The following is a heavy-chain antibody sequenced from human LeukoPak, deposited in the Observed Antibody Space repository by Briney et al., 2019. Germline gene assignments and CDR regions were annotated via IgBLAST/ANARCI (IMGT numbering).Heavy chain of an antibody. CDR2: INPNSGGT. CDR1: GYTFTGYY. CDR3: ARDLGGGYGSGSYYNGVVPLGYYYGMDV. J-gene: IGHJ6*02. Sequence: ASVKVSCKASGYTFTGYYMHWVRQAPGQGLEWMGWINPNSGGTNYAQKFQGRVTMTRDTSTSTVYMELSSLRSEDTAVYYCARDLGGGYGSGSYYNGVVPLGYYYGMDVWGQGTTVTVSS. V-gene: IGHV1-2*02. D-gene: IGHD3-10*01.